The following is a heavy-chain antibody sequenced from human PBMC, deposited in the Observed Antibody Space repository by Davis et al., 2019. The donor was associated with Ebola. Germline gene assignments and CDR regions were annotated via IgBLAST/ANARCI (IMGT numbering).Heavy chain of an antibody. CDR1: GGTFSSYA. Sequence: ASVKVSCKASGGTFSSYAISWVRQAPGQGLEWMGWINPNSGGTNYAQKFQGRVTMTRDTSISTAYMELSRLRSDDTAVYYCARDHSGDYGMDVWGQGTTVTVSS. V-gene: IGHV1-2*02. CDR2: INPNSGGT. D-gene: IGHD7-27*01. J-gene: IGHJ6*02. CDR3: ARDHSGDYGMDV.